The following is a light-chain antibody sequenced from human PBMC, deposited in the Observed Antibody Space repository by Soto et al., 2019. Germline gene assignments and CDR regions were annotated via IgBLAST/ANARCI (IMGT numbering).Light chain of an antibody. J-gene: IGKJ1*01. V-gene: IGKV3-11*01. CDR3: QQYATSPGT. Sequence: EVVLTQSPATLSLSPRARATLSCRASQSVGNFLAWYQQKPGQAPRLLIYDVSNRATGIPARFGGSGSGTDFTLTIRKLEPEDFAVYYCQQYATSPGTFGQGTKVAIK. CDR1: QSVGNF. CDR2: DVS.